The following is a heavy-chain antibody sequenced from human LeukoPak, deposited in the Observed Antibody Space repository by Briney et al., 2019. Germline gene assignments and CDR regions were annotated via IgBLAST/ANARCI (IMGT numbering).Heavy chain of an antibody. CDR3: AGYDSTGHYFF. Sequence: GGSLRLSCAASGFTFSSYAMSWVRQAPGKGLEWVSAISGSGGSTYYADSVKGRFTISRDNAKNSLYLQMNSLRAEDTAVYYCAGYDSTGHYFFWGQGTLVTVSS. V-gene: IGHV3-23*01. CDR1: GFTFSSYA. J-gene: IGHJ4*02. CDR2: ISGSGGST. D-gene: IGHD3-22*01.